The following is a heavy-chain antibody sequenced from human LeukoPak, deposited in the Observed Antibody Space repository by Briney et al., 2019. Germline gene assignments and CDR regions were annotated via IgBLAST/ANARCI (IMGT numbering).Heavy chain of an antibody. CDR3: ARVEYQLLPYYYGMDV. V-gene: IGHV4-39*07. CDR2: IYYSGST. Sequence: SETLSLTCTVSGGSISSSSYYWGWIRQPPGKGLEWIGSIYYSGSTYYNPSLKSRVTISVDTSKNQFSLKLSSVTAADTAVYYCARVEYQLLPYYYGMDVWGQGTTVTVSS. D-gene: IGHD2-2*01. CDR1: GGSISSSSYY. J-gene: IGHJ6*02.